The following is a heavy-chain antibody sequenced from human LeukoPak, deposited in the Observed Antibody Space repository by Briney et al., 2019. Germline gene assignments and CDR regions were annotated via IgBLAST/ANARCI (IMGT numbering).Heavy chain of an antibody. J-gene: IGHJ5*02. Sequence: GGSLRLSCAASGFTFSSYGMHWVRQAPGKGLEWVAFIRYDGSNKYYADSVKGRFTISRDNAKNSLYLQMNSLRAEDTAVYYCARRRGSSWHLNWFDPWGQGTLVTVSS. CDR3: ARRRGSSWHLNWFDP. D-gene: IGHD6-13*01. V-gene: IGHV3-30*02. CDR1: GFTFSSYG. CDR2: IRYDGSNK.